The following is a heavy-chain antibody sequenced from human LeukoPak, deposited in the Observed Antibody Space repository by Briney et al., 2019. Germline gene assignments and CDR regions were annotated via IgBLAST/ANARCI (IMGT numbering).Heavy chain of an antibody. V-gene: IGHV3-23*01. Sequence: GGSLRLSCAGSGFTFNTYAISWVRQAPGKGLEWVSGITGTGGNTYYADSVKGRFTISRVNSKNTLYLQMNSLRADDTAVYYCAKRRHDYGDYYYMDVWGKGTTVTVSS. J-gene: IGHJ6*03. CDR3: AKRRHDYGDYYYMDV. CDR2: ITGTGGNT. CDR1: GFTFNTYA. D-gene: IGHD4-17*01.